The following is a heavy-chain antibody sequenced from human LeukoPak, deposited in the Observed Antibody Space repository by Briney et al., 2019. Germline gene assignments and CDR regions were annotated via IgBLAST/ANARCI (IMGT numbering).Heavy chain of an antibody. V-gene: IGHV4-4*02. CDR1: GGSITTTNY. D-gene: IGHD1-26*01. Sequence: SGTLSLTCGVSGGSITTTNYWSWVRQSPGRGLEWIGEISLSGYTGFNPSLRGRVTMSLDESKNHPSLTLTSVTAADTAIYYCSRESGPYSPFGHWGQGILVTVTT. CDR2: ISLSGYT. J-gene: IGHJ4*02. CDR3: SRESGPYSPFGH.